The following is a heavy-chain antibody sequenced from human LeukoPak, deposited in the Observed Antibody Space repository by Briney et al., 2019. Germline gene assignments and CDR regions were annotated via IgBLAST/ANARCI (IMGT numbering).Heavy chain of an antibody. J-gene: IGHJ4*02. D-gene: IGHD6-19*01. CDR1: GFTFDDYA. V-gene: IGHV3-9*01. Sequence: GGSLRLSCAASGFTFDDYAMHWVRQAPGKGLEWVSGISWNSGSIGYADSVKGRFTISRDNAKNSLYLQMNSLRAEDTALYYCAKDYSKQWLIFDYWGQGTLVTVSS. CDR2: ISWNSGSI. CDR3: AKDYSKQWLIFDY.